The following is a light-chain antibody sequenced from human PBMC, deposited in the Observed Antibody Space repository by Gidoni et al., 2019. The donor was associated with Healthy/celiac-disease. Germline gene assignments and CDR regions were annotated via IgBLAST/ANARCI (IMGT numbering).Light chain of an antibody. CDR1: QSVLYSSNNKNY. V-gene: IGKV4-1*01. Sequence: DIVMTQSPDSLAVSLGERATINCKSSQSVLYSSNNKNYLAWYQQKPGKPPKLLIYWASTRESGVPERFSGSGSGTDFTLTIRSLQAEDVAVYYCQQYYSTPLTFGGGTKVEIK. J-gene: IGKJ4*02. CDR2: WAS. CDR3: QQYYSTPLT.